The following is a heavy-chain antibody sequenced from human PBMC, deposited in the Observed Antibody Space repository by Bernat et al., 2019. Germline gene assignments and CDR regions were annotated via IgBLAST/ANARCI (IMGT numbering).Heavy chain of an antibody. V-gene: IGHV3-21*05. D-gene: IGHD3-9*01. CDR2: ISSSSSYI. CDR3: ASLTPYNYYMDV. Sequence: EVQLVESGGGLVKPGGSLRLSCAASGFTFSSYIMNWVRQAPGKGLEWVSYISSSSSYIYYADSVKGRFTISRDNAKNSLYLQMNSLRAEDTAVYYCASLTPYNYYMDVWGKGTTVTVSS. J-gene: IGHJ6*03. CDR1: GFTFSSYI.